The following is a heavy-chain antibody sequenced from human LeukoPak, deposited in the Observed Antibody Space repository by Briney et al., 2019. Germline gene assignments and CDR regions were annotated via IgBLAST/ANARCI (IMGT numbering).Heavy chain of an antibody. CDR3: FSGGAALYLI. Sequence: ASVKVSCKVSGYTLTELSMVWVRQAPGKGLEWMGGFDPEDGETIYAQKFQGRVTMTDTAYMELSSLRSEDTAVYYCFSGGAALYLIWGQGTMVTVSS. V-gene: IGHV1-24*01. J-gene: IGHJ3*02. CDR1: GYTLTELS. D-gene: IGHD1-14*01. CDR2: FDPEDGET.